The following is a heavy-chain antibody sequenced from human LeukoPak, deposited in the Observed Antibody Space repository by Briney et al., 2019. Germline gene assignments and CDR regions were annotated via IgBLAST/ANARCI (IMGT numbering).Heavy chain of an antibody. CDR1: GLTINSHW. Sequence: GGSLRLSCAASGLTINSHWMHWVRQAPGKGLAWVSRINNDGSSTTYADSVKGRFTISRDNSKNTLYLQMNTLRAEDTAVYYCARELYNWNVDYWGQGTLVTVSS. J-gene: IGHJ4*02. CDR2: INNDGSST. CDR3: ARELYNWNVDY. D-gene: IGHD1-20*01. V-gene: IGHV3-74*01.